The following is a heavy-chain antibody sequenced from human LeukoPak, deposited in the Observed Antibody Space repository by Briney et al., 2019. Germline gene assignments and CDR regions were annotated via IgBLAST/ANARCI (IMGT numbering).Heavy chain of an antibody. V-gene: IGHV1-69*04. D-gene: IGHD2-15*01. CDR2: IIPILDIA. Sequence: EASVRVSCKASGGTFSSYGISWVRQAPGQGLEWMGRIIPILDIANYAQKFQGRVTITADKSTSTAYMELSSLRSEDTAVYYCARLVGYCSGGSCYPVSDPGYMDVWGKGTTVTVSS. CDR1: GGTFSSYG. CDR3: ARLVGYCSGGSCYPVSDPGYMDV. J-gene: IGHJ6*03.